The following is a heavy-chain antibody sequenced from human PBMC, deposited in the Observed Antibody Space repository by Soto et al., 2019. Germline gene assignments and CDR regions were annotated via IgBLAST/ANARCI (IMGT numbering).Heavy chain of an antibody. D-gene: IGHD3-10*01. J-gene: IGHJ4*02. V-gene: IGHV1-46*01. CDR3: AREPKESFYFDY. CDR1: GYTFTNYN. CDR2: IRPSGINT. Sequence: ASVKVSCKASGYTFTNYNIHWFRQAPGQGLEWLGIIRPSGINTAYAQRFQGRVTMTRDTSTGIANMELASLTSEDTAVYYCAREPKESFYFDYWGQGTLVTVS.